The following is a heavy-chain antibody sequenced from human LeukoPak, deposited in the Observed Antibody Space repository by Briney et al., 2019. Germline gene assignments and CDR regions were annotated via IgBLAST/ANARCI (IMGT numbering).Heavy chain of an antibody. CDR1: GFTFSSYS. Sequence: PGGSLRLSCAASGFTFSSYSMNWVRQAPGKGLEWVSSISSSSSYIYYADSVKGRFTISRDNAKNSLYLQMNSLRAEDTAVYYCARDRITDFWSGYYTNYFDYWGQGTLVTVSS. J-gene: IGHJ4*02. CDR3: ARDRITDFWSGYYTNYFDY. V-gene: IGHV3-21*06. D-gene: IGHD3-3*01. CDR2: ISSSSSYI.